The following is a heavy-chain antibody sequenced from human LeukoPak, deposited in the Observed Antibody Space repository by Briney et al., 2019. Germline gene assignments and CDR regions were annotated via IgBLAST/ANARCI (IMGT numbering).Heavy chain of an antibody. Sequence: AGSLRLSGAASGFTFSGSARHWVGQASGKELEWGGRIRSSANSYATAYAASVKGRFTISRDDSKNTAYLQMNSLKPEDTAVYYCTRRGSSRYLDYWGQGTLVTVSS. CDR1: GFTFSGSA. CDR3: TRRGSSRYLDY. V-gene: IGHV3-73*01. CDR2: IRSSANSYAT. D-gene: IGHD3-22*01. J-gene: IGHJ4*02.